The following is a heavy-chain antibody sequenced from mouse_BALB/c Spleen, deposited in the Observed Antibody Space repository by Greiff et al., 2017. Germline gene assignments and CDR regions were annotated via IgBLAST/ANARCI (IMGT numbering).Heavy chain of an antibody. CDR2: INPSNGRT. D-gene: IGHD4-1*01. J-gene: IGHJ2*01. Sequence: VQLQQPGAELVKPGASVKLSCKASGYTFTSYWMHWVKQRPGQGLEWIGEINPSNGRTNYNEKFKSKATLTVDKSSSTAYMQLSSLTSEDSAVYYCARLGAFGYWGQGTTLTVSS. CDR3: ARLGAFGY. CDR1: GYTFTSYW. V-gene: IGHV1S81*02.